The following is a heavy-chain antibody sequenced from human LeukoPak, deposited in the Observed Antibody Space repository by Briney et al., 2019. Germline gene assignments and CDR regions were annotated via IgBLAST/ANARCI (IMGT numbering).Heavy chain of an antibody. CDR3: GRPLQRGSWTQRALDY. CDR2: MNPNSGNA. J-gene: IGHJ4*02. CDR1: GYTFTSYD. V-gene: IGHV1-8*01. D-gene: IGHD3-10*01. Sequence: VASVTVSFTASGYTFTSYDISWVRQATGQGLEWMGWMNPNSGNAGYAQRFQGRVTMTRNNSISTAYMELTSLRSEDTAVYYCGRPLQRGSWTQRALDYWGQGTLVTVSS.